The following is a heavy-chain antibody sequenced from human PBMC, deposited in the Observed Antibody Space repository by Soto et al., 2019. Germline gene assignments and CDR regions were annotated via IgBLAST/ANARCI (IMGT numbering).Heavy chain of an antibody. J-gene: IGHJ6*02. CDR3: ARDRGIAAAGSMIYYGMDV. Sequence: GGSLRLSCAASGFTFSSYWMSWVRQAPGKGLEWVANIKQDGSEKYYVDSVKGRFTISRDNAKNSLYLQMNSLRAEDMAVYYCARDRGIAAAGSMIYYGMDVWGQGTTVTVSS. CDR2: IKQDGSEK. CDR1: GFTFSSYW. V-gene: IGHV3-7*05. D-gene: IGHD6-13*01.